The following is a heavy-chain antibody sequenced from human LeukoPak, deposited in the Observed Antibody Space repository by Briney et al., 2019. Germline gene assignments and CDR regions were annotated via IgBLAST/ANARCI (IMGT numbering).Heavy chain of an antibody. V-gene: IGHV5-51*01. D-gene: IGHD3-22*01. CDR3: ARQDHSSGYYPDY. CDR2: IYPGDSDT. Sequence: GESLQISFQGSGYSFTSYWIGWVRPVPGKGLEWMGIIYPGDSDTRYSPSFQGQVTISADKSISTAYLQWSSLKASDTAMYYCARQDHSSGYYPDYWGQGTLVTVSS. J-gene: IGHJ4*02. CDR1: GYSFTSYW.